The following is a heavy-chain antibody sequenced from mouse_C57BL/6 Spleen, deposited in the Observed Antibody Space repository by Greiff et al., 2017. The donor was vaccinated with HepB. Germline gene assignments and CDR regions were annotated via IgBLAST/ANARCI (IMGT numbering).Heavy chain of an antibody. J-gene: IGHJ4*01. V-gene: IGHV5-17*01. CDR2: ISSGSSTI. CDR3: ARHDYLYAMDY. Sequence: DVQLQESGGGLVKPGGSLKLSCAASGFTFSDYGMHWVRQAPEKGLEWVAYISSGSSTIYYADTVKGRFTISRDNAKNTLFLQMTSLRSEDTAMYYCARHDYLYAMDYWGQGTSVTVSS. CDR1: GFTFSDYG. D-gene: IGHD2-4*01.